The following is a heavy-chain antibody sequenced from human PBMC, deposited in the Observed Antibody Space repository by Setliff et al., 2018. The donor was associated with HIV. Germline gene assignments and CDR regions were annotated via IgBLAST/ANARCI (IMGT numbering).Heavy chain of an antibody. V-gene: IGHV1-18*01. CDR1: GGTSNTYA. D-gene: IGHD5-12*01. Sequence: ASVKVSCKASGGTSNTYAITWVRQAPGQGLEWMGWINTHSGYTNYAQNVQGRVTVTMDTSTSTAYMELRSLKSDDTAVYYCARGKTWLRFLDYWGQGTLVTVSS. CDR3: ARGKTWLRFLDY. J-gene: IGHJ4*02. CDR2: INTHSGYT.